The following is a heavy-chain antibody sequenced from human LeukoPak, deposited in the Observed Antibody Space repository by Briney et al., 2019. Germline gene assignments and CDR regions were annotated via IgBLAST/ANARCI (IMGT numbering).Heavy chain of an antibody. CDR3: ARGSTYYDSSGQVPFDY. D-gene: IGHD3-22*01. CDR2: ISYDGSNK. Sequence: GSLRLSCVASGFTFTSSAMHWVRQAPGKGLEWVAVISYDGSNKFYTDSVKGRFTISRDNAKNSLYLQMNSLRAEDTAVYYCARGSTYYDSSGQVPFDYWGQGTLVTVSS. V-gene: IGHV3-30-3*01. J-gene: IGHJ4*02. CDR1: GFTFTSSA.